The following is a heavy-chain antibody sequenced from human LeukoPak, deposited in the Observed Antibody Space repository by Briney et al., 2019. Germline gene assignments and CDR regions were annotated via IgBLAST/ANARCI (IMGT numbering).Heavy chain of an antibody. D-gene: IGHD5-12*01. J-gene: IGHJ4*02. Sequence: PSETLSLTCTVSGGSISSSSYYWGWIRQPPGKGLEWIGSIYYSGSTYYNPSLKSRVTISVDTSKNQFSLKLSSVTAADTAVYYCARRRSGYERDLIDYWGQGTLVTVSS. V-gene: IGHV4-39*01. CDR3: ARRRSGYERDLIDY. CDR1: GGSISSSSYY. CDR2: IYYSGST.